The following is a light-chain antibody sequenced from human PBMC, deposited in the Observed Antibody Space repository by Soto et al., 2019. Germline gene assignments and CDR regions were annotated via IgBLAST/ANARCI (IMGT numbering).Light chain of an antibody. V-gene: IGLV2-23*01. Sequence: QSVLTQPASVSGSPGQSITISCTGTSSDVGSYNLVSWYQLHPGKAPKLMIYEGSKRPSGVSNRFSGSKSGNTASLTISGLQAEDEADYYCCSYAGSSTDVVFGGGTKLTVL. J-gene: IGLJ2*01. CDR2: EGS. CDR1: SSDVGSYNL. CDR3: CSYAGSSTDVV.